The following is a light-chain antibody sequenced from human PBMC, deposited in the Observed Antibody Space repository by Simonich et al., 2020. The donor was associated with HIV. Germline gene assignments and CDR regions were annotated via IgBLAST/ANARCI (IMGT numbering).Light chain of an antibody. CDR1: SSNIGAGYD. CDR2: GNS. V-gene: IGLV1-40*01. CDR3: QSYDSSLSGV. J-gene: IGLJ7*01. Sequence: QSMLTQPPSVSGAPGQRVTISCTGSSSNIGAGYDVHWYQQLPGTAPKLLIYGNSHRPSGVPDRFSGSKSGTSASLAITGLQAEDEADYYCQSYDSSLSGVFGGGTQLTVL.